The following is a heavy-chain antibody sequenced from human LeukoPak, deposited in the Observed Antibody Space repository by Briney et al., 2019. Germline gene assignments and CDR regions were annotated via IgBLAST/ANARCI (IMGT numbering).Heavy chain of an antibody. D-gene: IGHD3-3*01. CDR1: GGTFSSYA. Sequence: SVKLSCKASGGTFSSYAISWVRQAPGQGLEWMGGIIPIFGTANYAQKFQGRVTITADESTSTAYMELSSLRSEDTAVYYCARSITIFGVAGPFDPWGQGTLVTVSS. CDR2: IIPIFGTA. J-gene: IGHJ5*02. V-gene: IGHV1-69*13. CDR3: ARSITIFGVAGPFDP.